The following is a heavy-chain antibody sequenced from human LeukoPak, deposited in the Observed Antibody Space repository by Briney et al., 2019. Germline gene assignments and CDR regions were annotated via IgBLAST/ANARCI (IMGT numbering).Heavy chain of an antibody. CDR3: AKLWFGGPFDY. D-gene: IGHD3-10*01. CDR1: GFTLRSYG. CDR2: NSGSGGST. Sequence: PGGSLRLSRGASGFTLRSYGMSWVRQAPGKGLEWVSGNSGSGGSTYYPDSVKGRFTISRDNSKNTLYLQMNSLRAEDTAVYYCAKLWFGGPFDYWGQGTLVTVSS. V-gene: IGHV3-23*01. J-gene: IGHJ4*02.